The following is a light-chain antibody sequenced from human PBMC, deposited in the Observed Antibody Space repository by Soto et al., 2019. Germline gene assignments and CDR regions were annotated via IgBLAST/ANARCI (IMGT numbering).Light chain of an antibody. CDR2: DAS. CDR3: QHYDNLPFT. J-gene: IGKJ3*01. V-gene: IGKV1-33*01. CDR1: QDISNY. Sequence: DIQMTQSPSSLSASVGDRVTITCQASQDISNYLNWYLQKPGKAPKLLIYDASNLETGVPSRFSGSGSGTDFTFTISSLQPEDIATYYCQHYDNLPFTFGPGTKVDIK.